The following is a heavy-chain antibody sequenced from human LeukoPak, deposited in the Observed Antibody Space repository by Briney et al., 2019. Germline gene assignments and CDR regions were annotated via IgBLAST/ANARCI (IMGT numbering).Heavy chain of an antibody. V-gene: IGHV3-43*02. CDR2: ITGDGRNT. J-gene: IGHJ4*02. CDR1: GFTFDDYA. Sequence: PGGSLRLSCAASGFTFDDYAMYWVRQAPGKGLEWVSLITGDGRNTYYADSVEGRFTISRDNSKNSLYLQMNSLRIEDTAFYYCAKPRGSGWFPFDYWGQGTLVTVSS. D-gene: IGHD6-19*01. CDR3: AKPRGSGWFPFDY.